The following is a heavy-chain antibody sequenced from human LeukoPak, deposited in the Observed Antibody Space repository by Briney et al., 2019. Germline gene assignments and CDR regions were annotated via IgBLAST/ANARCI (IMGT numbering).Heavy chain of an antibody. CDR3: AKAERVVPAAPTDY. CDR1: GFTFSSYA. Sequence: PGGSLRLSCAASGFTFSSYAMSGVRQAPGKGLEWVSAISGSGGSTYYADSVKGRFTISRDNSKNTLYLQMNSLRAEDTAVYYCAKAERVVPAAPTDYWGQGTLVTVSS. J-gene: IGHJ4*02. V-gene: IGHV3-23*01. D-gene: IGHD2-2*01. CDR2: ISGSGGST.